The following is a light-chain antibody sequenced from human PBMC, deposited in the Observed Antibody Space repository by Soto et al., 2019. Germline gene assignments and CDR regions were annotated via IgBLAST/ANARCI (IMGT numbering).Light chain of an antibody. CDR3: SSFINRSTIV. CDR1: SSDVGDYKY. J-gene: IGLJ1*01. Sequence: QSALTQPASVSGAPGQSITISCSGTSSDVGDYKYVSWYQKHPGKAPKALIYEVSNRPSDVSLRFSGSKSGTTAFLTISGLQAEDEADYYCSSFINRSTIVFGSGTKLT. V-gene: IGLV2-14*01. CDR2: EVS.